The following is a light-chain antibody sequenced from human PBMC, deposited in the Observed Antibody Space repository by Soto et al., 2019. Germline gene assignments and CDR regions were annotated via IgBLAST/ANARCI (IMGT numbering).Light chain of an antibody. J-gene: IGKJ1*01. Sequence: DIQMTESASTLSATVGDRVTITCRASQSISSWLAWYQQKPGKAPKLLIYDASSLESGVPSRFSGSGSGTDFTLTISRLEPEDFEVYYCQQYDSSPKTFGQGTKVDI. CDR1: QSISSW. V-gene: IGKV1-5*01. CDR2: DAS. CDR3: QQYDSSPKT.